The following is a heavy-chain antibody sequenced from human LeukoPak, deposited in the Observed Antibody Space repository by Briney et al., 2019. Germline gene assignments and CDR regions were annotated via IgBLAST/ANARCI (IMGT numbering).Heavy chain of an antibody. CDR1: GGSVSSGISY. Sequence: SETLSLTCSVSGGSVSSGISYWSWIRQPPGKGLEWIGYIYYSGSTNYNPSLKSRVTISVDTSKNQFSLKLSSVTAADTAVYYCARRAPYSYEWSTLDYWGQGTLVTASS. V-gene: IGHV4-61*01. CDR3: ARRAPYSYEWSTLDY. D-gene: IGHD5-18*01. J-gene: IGHJ4*02. CDR2: IYYSGST.